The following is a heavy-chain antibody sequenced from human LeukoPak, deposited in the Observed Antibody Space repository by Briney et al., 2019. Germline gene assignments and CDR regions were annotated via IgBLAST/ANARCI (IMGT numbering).Heavy chain of an antibody. V-gene: IGHV1-69*13. D-gene: IGHD2-15*01. J-gene: IGHJ5*02. CDR2: IIPIFGTA. CDR3: ARSVVVVAALGWFDP. Sequence: ASVKVSCKASGGTFSSYAISWVRQAPGQGFEWMGGIIPIFGTANYAQKFQGRVTITADESTSTAYMELSSLRSEDTAVYYCARSVVVVAALGWFDPWGQGTLVTVSS. CDR1: GGTFSSYA.